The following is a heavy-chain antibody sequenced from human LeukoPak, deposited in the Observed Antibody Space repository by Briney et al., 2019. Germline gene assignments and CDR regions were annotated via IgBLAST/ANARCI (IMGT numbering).Heavy chain of an antibody. CDR1: GDSVSSNSAA. D-gene: IGHD2-2*01. Sequence: SQTLSLTCAISGDSVSSNSAAWNWIRQSPSRGLEWLGRTYYRTKWFNDYAVDVKSRITNNPYTSKNQFSMQLNSVPPEDTAVYYCARDSCSSTSCYHTPHYYYGMDVWGQGTTVTVSS. CDR2: TYYRTKWFN. V-gene: IGHV6-1*01. J-gene: IGHJ6*02. CDR3: ARDSCSSTSCYHTPHYYYGMDV.